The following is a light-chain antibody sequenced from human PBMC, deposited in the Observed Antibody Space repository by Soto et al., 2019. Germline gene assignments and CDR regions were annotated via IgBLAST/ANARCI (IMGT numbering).Light chain of an antibody. CDR3: CLYIRSTYCV. CDR1: SGFVGRFSL. CDR2: EGH. Sequence: QSALSQPASVSGSPGQSITISCTGTSGFVGRFSLVSWYQRHPGKAPKVMISEGHRRPSGVPDRFSGSTSVNSASLTISGLAADDEADYYCCLYIRSTYCVFGNGKKVIV. J-gene: IGLJ1*01. V-gene: IGLV2-23*01.